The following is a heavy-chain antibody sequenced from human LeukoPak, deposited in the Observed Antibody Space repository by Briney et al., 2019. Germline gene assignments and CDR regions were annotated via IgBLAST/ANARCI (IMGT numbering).Heavy chain of an antibody. Sequence: EASVKVSCKASGYTFTSYGISWVRQAPGQGLEWMGWISAYNGNTNYAQKLQGRVTMTTDTSTSTAYMELRSLRSDDTAVYYCARQYDYVWGSYRPYYFDYWGQGTLVTVSS. CDR3: ARQYDYVWGSYRPYYFDY. CDR1: GYTFTSYG. V-gene: IGHV1-18*01. J-gene: IGHJ4*02. D-gene: IGHD3-16*02. CDR2: ISAYNGNT.